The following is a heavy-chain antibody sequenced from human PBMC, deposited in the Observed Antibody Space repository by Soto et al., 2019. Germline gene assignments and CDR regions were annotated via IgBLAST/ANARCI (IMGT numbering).Heavy chain of an antibody. J-gene: IGHJ6*02. Sequence: ASVKVSCKASGYTFTSYGISWVRQAPGQGLECMGWISAYNCITNYAQKLQGRVTMTTYTSTSTAYMELRSLRSVDTAVYYCARDGTRIDYYGMDVWGQGTTVTVSS. D-gene: IGHD1-26*01. CDR2: ISAYNCIT. CDR3: ARDGTRIDYYGMDV. CDR1: GYTFTSYG. V-gene: IGHV1-18*01.